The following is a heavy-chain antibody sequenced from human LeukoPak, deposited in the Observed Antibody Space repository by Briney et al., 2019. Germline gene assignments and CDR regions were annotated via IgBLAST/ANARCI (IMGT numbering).Heavy chain of an antibody. CDR3: AGLVGRYSSGLYYYYFDY. CDR2: MYLSGTT. V-gene: IGHV4-4*02. CDR1: GDSINSLDL. J-gene: IGHJ4*02. Sequence: SETLSLTCTVYGDSINSLDLWSWVRQPPGKGLEWIGEMYLSGTTHSNPSVKSRVTISIDKSKNQFFLNLSSVTAADTAVYYCAGLVGRYSSGLYYYYFDYWGQGTLVTVSS. D-gene: IGHD3-22*01.